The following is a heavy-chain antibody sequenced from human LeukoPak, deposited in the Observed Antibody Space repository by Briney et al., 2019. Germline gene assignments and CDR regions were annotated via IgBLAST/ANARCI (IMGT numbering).Heavy chain of an antibody. CDR2: IDHSAST. Sequence: PSETLSLTCAVYGGSFSGYYWSWIRQPPGKGLEWIGEIDHSASTNYNPSLKSRVTISVDTSKNQFSLKLSSVTAADTAVYYCVRHVVTVDTAMVKPEGGAFDIWGQGTMVTVSS. J-gene: IGHJ3*02. V-gene: IGHV4-34*01. D-gene: IGHD5-18*01. CDR1: GGSFSGYY. CDR3: VRHVVTVDTAMVKPEGGAFDI.